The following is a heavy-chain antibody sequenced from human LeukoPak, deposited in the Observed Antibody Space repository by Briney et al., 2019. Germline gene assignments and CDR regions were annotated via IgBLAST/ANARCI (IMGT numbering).Heavy chain of an antibody. D-gene: IGHD3-22*01. CDR3: ARDWGGYYDSSGYYYSNAFDI. Sequence: PSETLSLTCTVSGASVSTYYWSWIRQPPGRGLEWIGYIYNSGSTNYNPSLKSRVTISEDTPKNQFSLKLSSVTAADTAVYYCARDWGGYYDSSGYYYSNAFDIWGPGTMVTVSS. CDR2: IYNSGST. V-gene: IGHV4-59*02. CDR1: GASVSTYY. J-gene: IGHJ3*02.